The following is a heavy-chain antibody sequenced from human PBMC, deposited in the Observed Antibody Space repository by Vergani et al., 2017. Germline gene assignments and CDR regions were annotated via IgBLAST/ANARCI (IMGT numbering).Heavy chain of an antibody. V-gene: IGHV4-34*01. Sequence: QVQLQQWGAGLLKPSETLSLTCAVYGGSFSGYYWSWIRQPPGKGLEWIGEINHSGSTNYNPSLKSRVTISVDTSKNQFSRKLSSVTAADTAVYYCARVLANSSSPIDYWGQGTLVTVSS. J-gene: IGHJ4*02. D-gene: IGHD6-13*01. CDR1: GGSFSGYY. CDR3: ARVLANSSSPIDY. CDR2: INHSGST.